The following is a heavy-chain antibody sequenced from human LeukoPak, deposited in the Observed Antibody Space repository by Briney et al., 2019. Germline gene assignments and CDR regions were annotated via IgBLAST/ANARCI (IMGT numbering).Heavy chain of an antibody. Sequence: GGSLRLSCAASEFVFSGYYMSWIRQAPGKGLEWVSYISDSGSTIYYADSVKGRFTISRDNSKNTLYLQMNSLRAEDTAVYYCAKVGVTMVRGAVDYWGQGTLVTVSS. CDR3: AKVGVTMVRGAVDY. J-gene: IGHJ4*02. CDR1: EFVFSGYY. D-gene: IGHD3-10*01. V-gene: IGHV3-11*01. CDR2: ISDSGSTI.